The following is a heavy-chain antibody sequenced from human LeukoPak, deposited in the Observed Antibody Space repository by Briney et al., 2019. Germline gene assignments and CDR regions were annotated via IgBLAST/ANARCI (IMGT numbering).Heavy chain of an antibody. CDR1: GYSFTSYW. CDR3: ARLRSFPPSGIFAFDY. CDR2: IDPSDSYT. J-gene: IGHJ4*02. D-gene: IGHD1-26*01. V-gene: IGHV5-10-1*01. Sequence: GESLRISCKGSGYSFTSYWISWVRQMPGKGLEWMGRIDPSDSYTNYSPSFQGHVTISADKSISTAYLQWSSLKASDTAMYYCARLRSFPPSGIFAFDYWGQGTLVTVSS.